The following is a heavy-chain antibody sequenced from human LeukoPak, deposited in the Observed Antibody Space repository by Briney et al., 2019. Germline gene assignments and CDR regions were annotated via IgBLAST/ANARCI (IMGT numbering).Heavy chain of an antibody. CDR1: GFTFSTYA. CDR3: AKDHDSTGLYQDRDY. Sequence: PGGSLRLSCAASGFTFSTYAMNWVRQAPGKGLEWVSTISTSGSTHYADSVKGRFTISRDNSKNTLYLQMNSLRAEDAAIYYCAKDHDSTGLYQDRDYWGQGTLVTISS. D-gene: IGHD6-19*01. J-gene: IGHJ4*02. CDR2: ISTSGST. V-gene: IGHV3-23*01.